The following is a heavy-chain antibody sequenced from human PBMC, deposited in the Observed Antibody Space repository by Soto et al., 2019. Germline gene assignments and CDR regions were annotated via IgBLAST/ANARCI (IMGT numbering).Heavy chain of an antibody. D-gene: IGHD4-17*01. Sequence: SETLSLTCAVYGGSFSGYYWSWIRQPPGKGLEWIGEINHSGSTNYNPSLKSRVTISVDTSKNQFSLKLSSVTAADTAVYYCARGVSRLPQLTSWGQGTLVTVSS. CDR2: INHSGST. CDR3: ARGVSRLPQLTS. V-gene: IGHV4-34*01. CDR1: GGSFSGYY. J-gene: IGHJ4*02.